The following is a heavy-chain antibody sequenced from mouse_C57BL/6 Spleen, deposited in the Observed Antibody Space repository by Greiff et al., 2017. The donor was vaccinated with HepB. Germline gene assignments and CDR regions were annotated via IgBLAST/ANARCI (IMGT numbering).Heavy chain of an antibody. CDR3: TTSNTAVVATRAY. Sequence: VHVKQSGAELVRPGASVKLSCTASGFNIKDYYMHWVKQRPEQGLEWIGRIDPEDGDTEYAPKFQGKATMTADTSSNTAYLQLSSLTSEDTAVYYCTTSNTAVVATRAYWGQGTLVTVSA. V-gene: IGHV14-1*01. CDR2: IDPEDGDT. D-gene: IGHD1-1*01. J-gene: IGHJ3*01. CDR1: GFNIKDYY.